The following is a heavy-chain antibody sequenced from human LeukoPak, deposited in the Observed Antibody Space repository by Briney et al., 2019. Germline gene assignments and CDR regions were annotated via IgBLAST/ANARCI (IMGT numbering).Heavy chain of an antibody. Sequence: PGGSLRLSCAASGFTFSDYYMSWIRQAPGKGLEWVSSSGDSDGSTYYADSLKGRFTISRDNPKNTLYLQMNNLRAEDTAVYYCAKGGCRGTCNPLAYWGQGALVTVSP. CDR1: GFTFSDYY. J-gene: IGHJ4*02. V-gene: IGHV3-23*01. CDR2: SGDSDGST. D-gene: IGHD2-15*01. CDR3: AKGGCRGTCNPLAY.